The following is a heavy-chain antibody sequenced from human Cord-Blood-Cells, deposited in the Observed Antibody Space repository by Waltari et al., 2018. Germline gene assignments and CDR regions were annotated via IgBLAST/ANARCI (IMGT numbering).Heavy chain of an antibody. D-gene: IGHD2-8*01. CDR3: ARRCRYYYYGMDV. CDR2: IYYSGRT. Sequence: QLQLQESSPGLVKPSETLSLTCTVSGGSISSSSYYWCWIRQPPGKGLEWSGSIYYSGRTYYNPSLKGRVTISVDTSKNQFSLKLSSVTAADTAVYYCARRCRYYYYGMDVWGQGTTVTVSS. CDR1: GGSISSSSYY. V-gene: IGHV4-39*01. J-gene: IGHJ6*02.